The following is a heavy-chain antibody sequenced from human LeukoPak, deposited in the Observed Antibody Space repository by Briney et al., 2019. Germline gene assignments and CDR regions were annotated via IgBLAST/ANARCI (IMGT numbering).Heavy chain of an antibody. CDR3: ARHPKGYSYGYHGDYYYYMDV. CDR2: IYTSGST. J-gene: IGHJ6*03. Sequence: SETLSLTCSVSGGSISSYYWSWIRQPAGKGLEWIGRIYTSGSTNYNPSLKSRATMSVDTSKNQFSPKLSSVTAADTAVYYCARHPKGYSYGYHGDYYYYMDVWGKGTTVTISS. CDR1: GGSISSYY. V-gene: IGHV4-4*07. D-gene: IGHD5-18*01.